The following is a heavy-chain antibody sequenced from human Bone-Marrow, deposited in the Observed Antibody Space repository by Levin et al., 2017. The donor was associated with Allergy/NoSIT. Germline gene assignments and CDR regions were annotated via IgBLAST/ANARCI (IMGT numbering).Heavy chain of an antibody. V-gene: IGHV3-30*03. CDR1: GFIFSTYA. CDR2: ISYNGNNK. CDR3: ARDRASGSYLAADFQH. D-gene: IGHD1-26*01. Sequence: LSLTCAASGFIFSTYAMHWVRQTPGKGLEWVSLISYNGNNKYYADSVMGRFTISRDNSKNTLYLQMNSLRPDDTAIYFCARDRASGSYLAADFQHGGQGTLVTVSS. J-gene: IGHJ1*01.